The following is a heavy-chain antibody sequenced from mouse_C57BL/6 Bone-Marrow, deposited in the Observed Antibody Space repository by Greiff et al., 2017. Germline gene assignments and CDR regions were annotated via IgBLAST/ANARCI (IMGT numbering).Heavy chain of an antibody. CDR3: TTYPLYDYDE. V-gene: IGHV14-4*01. J-gene: IGHJ3*01. CDR2: IDPENGDT. D-gene: IGHD2-4*01. CDR1: GFNIKDDY. Sequence: EVQRVESGAELVRPGASVKLSCTASGFNIKDDYMHWVKQRPEQGLEWIGWIDPENGDTEYASKFQGKATITADTSSNTAYLRLSSLTSEDTAVYYCTTYPLYDYDEGGQGTLVTVSA.